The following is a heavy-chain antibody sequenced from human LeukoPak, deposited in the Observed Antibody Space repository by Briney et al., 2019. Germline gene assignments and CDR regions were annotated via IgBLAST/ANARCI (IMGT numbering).Heavy chain of an antibody. J-gene: IGHJ4*02. V-gene: IGHV1-45*02. CDR2: ITPFNGNT. CDR3: ARGVWGSYRYRAYFDY. CDR1: GYTFTYRY. D-gene: IGHD3-16*02. Sequence: GASVKVSCKASGYTFTYRYLHWVRQAPGQALEWMGWITPFNGNTNYAQKFQDRVTITRDRSVSTAYMELSSLRSEDTAMYYCARGVWGSYRYRAYFDYWGQGTLVTVSS.